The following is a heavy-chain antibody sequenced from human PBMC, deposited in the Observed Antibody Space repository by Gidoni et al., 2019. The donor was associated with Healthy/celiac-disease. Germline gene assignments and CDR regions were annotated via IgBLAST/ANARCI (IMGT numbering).Heavy chain of an antibody. V-gene: IGHV3-48*01. J-gene: IGHJ4*02. D-gene: IGHD1-1*01. Sequence: EVQLVESGGGLVQPGGSLRLSCAASGFTFSSYSMNWVRQAPGKGLEWVSYISSSSSTIYYADSVKGRFTISRDNAKNSLYLQMNSLRAEDTAVYYCARTGPTGTTLYFDYWGQGTLVTVSS. CDR3: ARTGPTGTTLYFDY. CDR1: GFTFSSYS. CDR2: ISSSSSTI.